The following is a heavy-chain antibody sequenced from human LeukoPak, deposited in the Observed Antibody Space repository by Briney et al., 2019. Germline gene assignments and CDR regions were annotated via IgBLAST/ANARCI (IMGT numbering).Heavy chain of an antibody. D-gene: IGHD2-21*02. CDR2: ISGSGGST. V-gene: IGHV3-23*01. CDR1: GFTFSNYA. J-gene: IGHJ4*02. Sequence: GGSLRLSCVASGFTFSNYAMNWVRQAPGKGLEWVPTISGSGGSTYYTDSVKGRFTISRDNFKNTLYLQMNSLRPEDTAVYYCASKWFCGGDCYYQIDFWGQGTLVTVSS. CDR3: ASKWFCGGDCYYQIDF.